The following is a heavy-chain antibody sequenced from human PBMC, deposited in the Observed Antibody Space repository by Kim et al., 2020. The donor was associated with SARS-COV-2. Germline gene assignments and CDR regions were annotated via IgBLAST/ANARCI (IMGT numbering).Heavy chain of an antibody. D-gene: IGHD1-7*01. CDR1: GYSFTSYW. CDR3: ARHGAITGTTPRQVDY. J-gene: IGHJ4*02. V-gene: IGHV5-10-1*01. CDR2: IDPSDSYT. Sequence: GESLKISCKGSGYSFTSYWISWVRQMPGKGLEWMGRIDPSDSYTNYSPSFQGHVTISTDKSISTAYLQWSSLKASDTAMYYCARHGAITGTTPRQVDYWGQGTLVTVSS.